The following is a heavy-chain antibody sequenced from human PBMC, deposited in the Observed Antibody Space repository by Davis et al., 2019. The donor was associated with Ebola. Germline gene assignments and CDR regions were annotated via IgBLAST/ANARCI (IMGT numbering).Heavy chain of an antibody. D-gene: IGHD3-9*01. CDR2: ISYDSRQE. CDR3: ARDRGSDWYFDL. CDR1: GFRFRDYG. V-gene: IGHV3-30*03. Sequence: GGSLRLSCAGSGFRFRDYGMHWVRQTPGKGLEWVAVISYDSRQESFSDSVRGRFTVSRDNSKKMFYLQMNSLRVEDTALYYCARDRGSDWYFDLWGQGTLVTVSS. J-gene: IGHJ4*02.